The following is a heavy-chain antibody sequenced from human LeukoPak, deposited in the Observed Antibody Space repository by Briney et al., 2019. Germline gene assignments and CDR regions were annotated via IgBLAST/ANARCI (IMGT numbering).Heavy chain of an antibody. CDR3: ARGRSNSYNSSLFNY. CDR2: ISSTGSAT. CDR1: GFTFSIYE. V-gene: IGHV3-48*03. J-gene: IGHJ4*02. Sequence: GGSLRLSCAASGFTFSIYEMNCVRQAPGKGLEWVSYISSTGSATDYADSVKGRFTISRDNAKKSLSLQMSSLRAEDTAVYYCARGRSNSYNSSLFNYWGQGTLVTVSS. D-gene: IGHD6-13*01.